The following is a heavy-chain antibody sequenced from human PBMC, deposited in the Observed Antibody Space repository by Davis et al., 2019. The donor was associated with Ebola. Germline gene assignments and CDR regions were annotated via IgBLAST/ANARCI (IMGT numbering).Heavy chain of an antibody. CDR3: AKQRGVGAIDYDY. Sequence: GESLKISCAASGFTFRSYAMSWVRQAPGKGLDWVSTISSSGGATYYADSVKGRFTTFRDNPKNTLYLQMNSLRADDTAVYYCAKQRGVGAIDYDYWGRGTVVTVSS. V-gene: IGHV3-23*01. CDR2: ISSSGGAT. CDR1: GFTFRSYA. J-gene: IGHJ4*02. D-gene: IGHD1-26*01.